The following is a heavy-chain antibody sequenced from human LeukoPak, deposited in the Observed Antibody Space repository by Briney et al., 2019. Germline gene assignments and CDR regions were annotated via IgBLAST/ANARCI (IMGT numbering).Heavy chain of an antibody. V-gene: IGHV1-18*01. J-gene: IGHJ5*02. CDR1: GGTFSSYA. Sequence: ASVKVSCKASGGTFSSYAISWVRQAPGQGLEWLGRINTVNSNPEIEQKFQDRVTVTTDKSTATAYMELKNLTSDDTAVYYCARDRGLVRHTNWLDPWGQGTLVTVSS. CDR2: INTVNSNP. CDR3: ARDRGLVRHTNWLDP. D-gene: IGHD3-10*01.